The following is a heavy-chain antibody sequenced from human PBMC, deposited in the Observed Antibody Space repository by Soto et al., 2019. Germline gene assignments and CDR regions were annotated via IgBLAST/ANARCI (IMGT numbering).Heavy chain of an antibody. CDR3: ARGPDPTYFDY. CDR2: INVYNGKT. CDR1: GYTFTNYG. J-gene: IGHJ4*02. V-gene: IGHV1-18*01. Sequence: QGQLVQSGGEVAKPGASVKVSCKASGYTFTNYGINWVRQAPGLGLEWMGWINVYNGKTNYAQKFQARVTMTTDTSTNSVYMELRSLRSDDTAVYYCARGPDPTYFDYWGQGTLVIVSS.